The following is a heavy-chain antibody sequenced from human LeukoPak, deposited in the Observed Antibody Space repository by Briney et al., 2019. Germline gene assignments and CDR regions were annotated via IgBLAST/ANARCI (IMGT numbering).Heavy chain of an antibody. CDR3: ARAMCGGSGLLKPNWFDP. D-gene: IGHD2-15*01. CDR2: INHSGST. J-gene: IGHJ5*02. V-gene: IGHV4-34*01. CDR1: GGSFSGYY. Sequence: SETLSLTCAVYGGSFSGYYWSWIRQPPGKGLEWIGEINHSGSTNYNPSLKSRVTISVDTSKNQFSLKLSSVTAADTAVYYCARAMCGGSGLLKPNWFDPWGQGTLVTVS.